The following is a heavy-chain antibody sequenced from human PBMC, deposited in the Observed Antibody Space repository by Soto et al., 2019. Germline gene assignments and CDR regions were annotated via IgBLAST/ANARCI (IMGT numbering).Heavy chain of an antibody. V-gene: IGHV1-3*01. CDR3: VRRHVSATGIDWFDP. CDR1: GYTFTSYG. Sequence: ASVKVSCKASGYTFTSYGIHWVRQAPGQRLEWMGWINAANGDTRYSPKFQGRVTITRDTSASTAYMELSSLRSEDTAVYYCVRRHVSATGIDWFDPWGQGTLVTVSS. D-gene: IGHD6-13*01. CDR2: INAANGDT. J-gene: IGHJ5*02.